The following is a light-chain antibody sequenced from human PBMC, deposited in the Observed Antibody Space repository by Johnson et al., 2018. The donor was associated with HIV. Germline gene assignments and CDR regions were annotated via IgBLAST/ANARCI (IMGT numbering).Light chain of an antibody. J-gene: IGLJ1*01. CDR2: YNN. V-gene: IGLV1-51*01. Sequence: QSVLTQPPSVSAAPGQKVTISCSGSSSNIGNNYVSWYQQLPGTAPKLLIYYNNQRPSGIPDRFSGSKSGTSATLGITGLQTGDEADYYCGTWDSSLSAYVFGTGTKVTVL. CDR3: GTWDSSLSAYV. CDR1: SSNIGNNY.